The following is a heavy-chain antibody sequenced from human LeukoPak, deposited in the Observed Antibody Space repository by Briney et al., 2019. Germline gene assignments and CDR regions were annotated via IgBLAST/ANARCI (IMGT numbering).Heavy chain of an antibody. Sequence: SVKVSCKASGGTFSSYAISWVRQAPGQGLEWMGGIIPIFGTANYAQKFQGRVTITAYESTSTAYMELSSLRSEDTAVYYCARAPKAVAGTCWFDPWGQGTLVTVSS. CDR1: GGTFSSYA. D-gene: IGHD6-19*01. V-gene: IGHV1-69*13. CDR3: ARAPKAVAGTCWFDP. CDR2: IIPIFGTA. J-gene: IGHJ5*02.